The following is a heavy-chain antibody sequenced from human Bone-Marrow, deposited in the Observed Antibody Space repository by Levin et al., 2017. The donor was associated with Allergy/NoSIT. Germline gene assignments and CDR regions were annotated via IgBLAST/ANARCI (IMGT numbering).Heavy chain of an antibody. CDR3: ARRFTMIVVVSQYYGMDV. Sequence: GESLKISCAASGFTFSSYEMNWVRQAPGKGLEWVSYISSSGSTIYYADSVKGRFTISRDNAKNSLYLQMNSLRAEDTAVYYCARRFTMIVVVSQYYGMDVWGQGTTVTVSS. J-gene: IGHJ6*02. V-gene: IGHV3-48*03. D-gene: IGHD3-22*01. CDR1: GFTFSSYE. CDR2: ISSSGSTI.